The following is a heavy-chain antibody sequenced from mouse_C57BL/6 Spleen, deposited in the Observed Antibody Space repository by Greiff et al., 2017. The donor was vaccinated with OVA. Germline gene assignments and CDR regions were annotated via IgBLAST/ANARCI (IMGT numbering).Heavy chain of an antibody. J-gene: IGHJ4*01. Sequence: EVNVVESGGGLVKPGGSLKLSCAASGFTFSSYAMSWVRQTPEKRLEWVATISDGGSYTYYPDNVTGRFTISRDNAKNNRYLQMSHLKSEDTAMYYCARLRGLRLRNYAMDYWGQGTSVTVSS. CDR3: ARLRGLRLRNYAMDY. CDR2: ISDGGSYT. V-gene: IGHV5-4*03. D-gene: IGHD3-2*02. CDR1: GFTFSSYA.